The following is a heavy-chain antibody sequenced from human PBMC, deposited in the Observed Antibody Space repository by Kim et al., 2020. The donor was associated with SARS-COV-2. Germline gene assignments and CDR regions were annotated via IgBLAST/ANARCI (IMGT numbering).Heavy chain of an antibody. CDR3: ARSATAGSFDY. V-gene: IGHV4-30-2*01. J-gene: IGHJ4*02. Sequence: SETLSLTCAVSGGSISSGGYSWSWIRQPPGKGLEWIGCIYHSGTTYYNPALKSRVTMSVDRSKNQFSLKLSSVTAAATAVYYCARSATAGSFDYWGQGTPVTVSS. CDR2: IYHSGTT. CDR1: GGSISSGGYS. D-gene: IGHD6-13*01.